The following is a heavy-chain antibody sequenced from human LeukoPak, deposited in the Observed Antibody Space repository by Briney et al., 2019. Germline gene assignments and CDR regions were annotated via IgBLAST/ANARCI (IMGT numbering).Heavy chain of an antibody. CDR2: IWNGGSNK. CDR1: RFTFSSYG. J-gene: IGHJ4*02. Sequence: PGGSLRLSCAASRFTFSSYGMHWVRQAPGKGLEWVAVIWNGGSNKYYADSVKGRFAISRDNSKNTLYLQMNSLRAEDTAVYSCARASGPFDYWGQGTLVTVSS. D-gene: IGHD3-10*01. V-gene: IGHV3-33*01. CDR3: ARASGPFDY.